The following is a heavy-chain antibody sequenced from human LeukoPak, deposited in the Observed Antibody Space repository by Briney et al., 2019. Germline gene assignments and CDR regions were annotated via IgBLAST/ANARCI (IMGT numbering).Heavy chain of an antibody. J-gene: IGHJ4*02. CDR1: GFSLSSYA. CDR2: VSSSGGST. V-gene: IGHV3-23*01. CDR3: AKDLGFGELDLDY. D-gene: IGHD3-10*01. Sequence: QTGGSLRLSSAAPGFSLSSYAMRSVRHAPGKGLERVSAVSSSGGSTYYADSVKGRFTISRDNSKNTLYLQIKSLKADDTAIYCCAKDLGFGELDLDYWGQGTLVTVSS.